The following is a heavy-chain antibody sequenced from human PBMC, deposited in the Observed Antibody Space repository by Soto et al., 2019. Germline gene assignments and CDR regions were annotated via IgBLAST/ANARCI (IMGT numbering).Heavy chain of an antibody. J-gene: IGHJ4*02. CDR2: IYHTGST. V-gene: IGHV4-31*03. CDR3: ARYRFSGNKWSKFDY. CDR1: GVTVSSDAYY. Sequence: SETLSLTCTVSGVTVSSDAYYWSWIRQHPGKGLEWIGNIYHTGSTYYSPSLKSRVVISLDTSNNQFSLTLTCVTAADTAVYYCARYRFSGNKWSKFDYWGRGTLVTVSS. D-gene: IGHD3-16*02.